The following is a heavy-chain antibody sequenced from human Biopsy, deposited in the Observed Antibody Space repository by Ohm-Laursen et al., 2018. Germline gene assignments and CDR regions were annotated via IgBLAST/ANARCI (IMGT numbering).Heavy chain of an antibody. Sequence: SDTLSLTCTVSGGSISDSNYHWGWIRQSPGKGLEWIGNIYYSGNTDYSPSLKSRVTISVDTSNNHFSLKLRSVTAADTAVYYCARQVDFWSGYVDYWGQGTLVAVSS. V-gene: IGHV4-39*01. J-gene: IGHJ4*02. CDR3: ARQVDFWSGYVDY. CDR1: GGSISDSNYH. CDR2: IYYSGNT. D-gene: IGHD3-3*01.